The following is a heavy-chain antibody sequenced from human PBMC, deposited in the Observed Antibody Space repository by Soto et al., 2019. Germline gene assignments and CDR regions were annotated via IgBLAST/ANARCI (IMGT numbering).Heavy chain of an antibody. CDR3: ARGGYGSGSYYTYGMDV. J-gene: IGHJ6*02. D-gene: IGHD3-10*01. CDR1: GFTFSSYA. Sequence: GGSLRLSCAASGFTFSSYAMSWVRQAPGKGLEWVSAISGSGGSTYYADSVKGRFTISRDNSKNTLYLQMNSLGAEDTAVYYCARGGYGSGSYYTYGMDVWGQGTTVTVSS. CDR2: ISGSGGST. V-gene: IGHV3-23*01.